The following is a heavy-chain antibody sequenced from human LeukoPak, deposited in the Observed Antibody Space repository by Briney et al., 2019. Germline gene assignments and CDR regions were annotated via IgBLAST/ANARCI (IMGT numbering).Heavy chain of an antibody. D-gene: IGHD4-17*01. J-gene: IGHJ3*02. V-gene: IGHV1-2*02. Sequence: ASVKVSCKASGYTFSGYYIHWVRQAPGQGLEWMGWINPNNGGTNYAQKFQGRVTMTRGTSISTAYMEMSRLRSDDTAVYYCARDDGDYVAYAFDMWGQGTMVTVSS. CDR2: INPNNGGT. CDR1: GYTFSGYY. CDR3: ARDDGDYVAYAFDM.